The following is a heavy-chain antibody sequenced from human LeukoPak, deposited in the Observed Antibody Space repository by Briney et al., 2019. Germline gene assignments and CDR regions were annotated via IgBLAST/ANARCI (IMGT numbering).Heavy chain of an antibody. V-gene: IGHV3-23*01. D-gene: IGHD3-10*01. J-gene: IGHJ6*03. Sequence: TGGSLRLSCAASGFIFSSYAMSWVRQAPGKGLEWVSTISGSGGSTYYADSVKGRFTISRDNAKKSLYLQMNSLRDDDTAVYFCARSPAGDAWPPAYYMDVWGKGTTVTVSS. CDR1: GFIFSSYA. CDR2: ISGSGGST. CDR3: ARSPAGDAWPPAYYMDV.